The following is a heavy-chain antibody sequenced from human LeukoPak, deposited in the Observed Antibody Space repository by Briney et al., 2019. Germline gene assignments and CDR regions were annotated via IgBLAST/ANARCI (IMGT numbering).Heavy chain of an antibody. CDR1: GGSFSGYY. J-gene: IGHJ3*02. CDR3: ASPGERYCSSTSCRNAFDI. V-gene: IGHV4-34*01. CDR2: INHSGST. D-gene: IGHD2-2*01. Sequence: SETLSLTCAVYGGSFSGYYWSWIRRPPGKGLEWIGEINHSGSTNYNPSLKSRVTISVDTSKNQFSLKLSSVTAADTAVYYCASPGERYCSSTSCRNAFDIWGQGTMVTVSS.